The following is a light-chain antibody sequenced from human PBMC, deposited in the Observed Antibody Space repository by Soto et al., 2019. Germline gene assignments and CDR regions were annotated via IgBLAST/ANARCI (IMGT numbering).Light chain of an antibody. V-gene: IGKV3-15*01. CDR2: GAS. CDR3: QQYNNWPPIT. J-gene: IGKJ5*01. Sequence: EIAMTQSPATLSVSPGERATLSCRASQSVSSKLAWYQQKPGQAPRLLIYGASTRATGIPARFSGSGSGTEFTHTISSLQSEDFAVYHCQQYNNWPPITFGQGTRVEIK. CDR1: QSVSSK.